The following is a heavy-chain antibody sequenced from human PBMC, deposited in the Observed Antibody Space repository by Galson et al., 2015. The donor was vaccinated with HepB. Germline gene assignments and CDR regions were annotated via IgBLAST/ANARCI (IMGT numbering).Heavy chain of an antibody. CDR2: ISGSGGST. V-gene: IGHV3-23*01. CDR3: AKSVRRGVPTVASGAREAGFDP. D-gene: IGHD3-10*01. J-gene: IGHJ5*02. Sequence: SLRLSCAASGFTFSSYAMSWVRQAPGKGLEWVSAISGSGGSTYYADSVKGRFTISRDNSKNTLYLQMNSLRAEDTAVYYCAKSVRRGVPTVASGAREAGFDPWGQGTLVTVSS. CDR1: GFTFSSYA.